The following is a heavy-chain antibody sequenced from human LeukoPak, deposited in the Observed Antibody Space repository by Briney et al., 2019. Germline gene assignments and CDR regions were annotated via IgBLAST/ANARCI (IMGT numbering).Heavy chain of an antibody. CDR3: ARGKGYYYDSSGYYRYYYYYYGMDV. V-gene: IGHV4-34*01. D-gene: IGHD3-22*01. CDR1: GGSFSGYY. CDR2: INHSGST. J-gene: IGHJ6*02. Sequence: PSETLSLTCAVYGGSFSGYYWSWIRQPPGKGLEWIGEINHSGSTNYNPSLKSRVTISVDTSKNQFSLKLSSVTAADTAVYYCARGKGYYYDSSGYYRYYYYYYGMDVWGQGTTVTVSS.